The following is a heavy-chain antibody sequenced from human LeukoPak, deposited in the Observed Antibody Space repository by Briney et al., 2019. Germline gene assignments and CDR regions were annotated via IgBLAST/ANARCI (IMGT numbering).Heavy chain of an antibody. CDR2: IYYSGST. CDR1: GGSISSYY. V-gene: IGHV4-39*01. CDR3: ASTWARGGNAFDI. D-gene: IGHD3-16*01. J-gene: IGHJ3*02. Sequence: PSETLSLTCTVSGGSISSYYWSWIRQPPGKGLEWIGSIYYSGSTCYNPSLKSRVTISVDTSKNQFSLKLSSVTAADTAVYYCASTWARGGNAFDIWGQGTMVTVSS.